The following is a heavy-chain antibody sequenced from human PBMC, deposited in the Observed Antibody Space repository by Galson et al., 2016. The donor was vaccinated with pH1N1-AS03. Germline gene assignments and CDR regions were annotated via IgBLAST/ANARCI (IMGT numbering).Heavy chain of an antibody. CDR3: TTDSGRSSSIWFDP. D-gene: IGHD6-6*01. V-gene: IGHV3-15*01. J-gene: IGHJ5*02. Sequence: SLRLSCAASGFTFSNAWMSWVRQAPGKGLEWVGRVKRKTGGGTTDYAAPVKGRFTISRDDSKDTVYLQMDSLKTEDTAVYYCTTDSGRSSSIWFDPWGQGTLVTVSS. CDR2: VKRKTGGGTT. CDR1: GFTFSNAW.